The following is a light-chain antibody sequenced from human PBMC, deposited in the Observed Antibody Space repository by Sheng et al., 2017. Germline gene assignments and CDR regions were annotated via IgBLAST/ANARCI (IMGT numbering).Light chain of an antibody. V-gene: IGKV4-1*01. Sequence: DIVMTQSSDSLAVSLGERATINCKSSQSVLYSSNNKNYLAWYQHKPGQPPKLLIHWASTRESGVPDRFGGSGSGTDFTLTISSLQAEDVAVYYCQQYYNSPTFGGGTKVEIK. CDR3: QQYYNSPT. CDR2: WAS. J-gene: IGKJ4*01. CDR1: QSVLYSSNNKNY.